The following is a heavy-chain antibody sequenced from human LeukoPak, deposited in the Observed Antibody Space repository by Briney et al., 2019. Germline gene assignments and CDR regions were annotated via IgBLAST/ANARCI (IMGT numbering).Heavy chain of an antibody. CDR2: IYPGDSDT. V-gene: IGHV5-51*01. CDR1: GYTFSSYW. D-gene: IGHD3-3*01. J-gene: IGHJ4*02. Sequence: GESLKISCKGSGYTFSSYWIGWVRQMPGKGLERMGIIYPGDSDTRYSPSLQGQVAISVDTSIGTAYLQWSSLKASDTAIYYCARQNDLRLDYWGEGTLVTVSS. CDR3: ARQNDLRLDY.